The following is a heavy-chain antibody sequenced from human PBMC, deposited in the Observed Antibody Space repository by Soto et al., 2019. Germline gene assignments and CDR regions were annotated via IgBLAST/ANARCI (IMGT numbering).Heavy chain of an antibody. CDR3: AREGYGDPRSSFSFDI. CDR1: GYTFTGYY. CDR2: INPNSGGT. D-gene: IGHD4-17*01. Sequence: GASVKVFCKASGYTFTGYYMHWVRQAPGQGLEWMGWINPNSGGTNYAQKFQGWVTMTRDTSISTAYMELSRLRSDDTAVYYCAREGYGDPRSSFSFDIWGQGTMVTVSS. V-gene: IGHV1-2*04. J-gene: IGHJ3*02.